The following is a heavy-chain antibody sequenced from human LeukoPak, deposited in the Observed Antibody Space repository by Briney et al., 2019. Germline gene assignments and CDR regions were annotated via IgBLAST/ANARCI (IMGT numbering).Heavy chain of an antibody. CDR2: MNPNSGNT. CDR1: GYTFTSQD. CDR3: ARGYSSTMRTTGNDY. J-gene: IGHJ4*02. D-gene: IGHD1-1*01. V-gene: IGHV1-8*01. Sequence: GASVEVSCKASGYTFTSQDINWVRQATGQGLEWMGWMNPNSGNTGYAQKFQGRVIMTRDTSINTAYMELYSLRSDDTAVYYCARGYSSTMRTTGNDYWGQGTLVTVSS.